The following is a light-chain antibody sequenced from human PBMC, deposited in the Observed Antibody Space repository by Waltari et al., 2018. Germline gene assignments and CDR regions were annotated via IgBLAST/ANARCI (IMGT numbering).Light chain of an antibody. Sequence: SYELTQPPSVSVSPGQTARITCSGDALPKQYVYWYQQKPGQAPVVVIYKDIERPSEIPERFSGYTTGTIVTLTISGVQAEDEADYYWQASDDTGTYGVFGGGTKLTVL. J-gene: IGLJ3*02. CDR3: QASDDTGTYGV. V-gene: IGLV3-25*03. CDR2: KDI. CDR1: ALPKQY.